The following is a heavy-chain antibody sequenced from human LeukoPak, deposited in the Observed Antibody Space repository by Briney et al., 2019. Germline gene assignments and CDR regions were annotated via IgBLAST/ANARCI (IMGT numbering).Heavy chain of an antibody. Sequence: GESLKISCKGSGYSFTSYWIGWVRQMPGKGLEWMGIIYPGDSDTRYSPSFQGQVTISADKSISTAYLQWSSLKASDTAMYYCARRVSGYCSSTSCYRYDWFDPWGQGTLVTVSS. V-gene: IGHV5-51*01. CDR1: GYSFTSYW. CDR2: IYPGDSDT. D-gene: IGHD2-2*03. J-gene: IGHJ5*02. CDR3: ARRVSGYCSSTSCYRYDWFDP.